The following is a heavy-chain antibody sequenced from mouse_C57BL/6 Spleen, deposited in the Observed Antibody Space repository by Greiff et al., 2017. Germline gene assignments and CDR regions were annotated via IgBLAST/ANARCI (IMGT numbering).Heavy chain of an antibody. J-gene: IGHJ2*01. CDR1: GYTFTSYW. CDR2: IDPSDSET. D-gene: IGHD2-4*01. Sequence: VQLQQPGAELVRPGSSVKLSCKASGYTFTSYWMHWVKQRPIQGLEWIGNIDPSDSETHYNQKFKDKATLTVDKSSSTAYMQLISLTSEDSAVYYCARGGDYPDYWGQGTTLTVSS. CDR3: ARGGDYPDY. V-gene: IGHV1-52*01.